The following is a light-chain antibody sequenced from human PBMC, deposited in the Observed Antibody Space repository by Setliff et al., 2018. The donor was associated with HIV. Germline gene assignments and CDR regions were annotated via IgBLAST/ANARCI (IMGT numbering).Light chain of an antibody. CDR3: NSYTTSGTRV. J-gene: IGLJ1*01. CDR1: SSDVGGYNY. Sequence: QSVLTQPASVSGSPGQSIIISCTGTSSDVGGYNYVSWYQQHPGKAPKLIIYEFTNRPSGVSDRFSGSKSVNTASLTISGLQTEDEADYYCNSYTTSGTRVFGTGTKVTVL. V-gene: IGLV2-14*01. CDR2: EFT.